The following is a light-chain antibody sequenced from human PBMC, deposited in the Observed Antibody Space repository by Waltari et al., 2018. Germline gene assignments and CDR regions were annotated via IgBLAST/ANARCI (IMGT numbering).Light chain of an antibody. CDR2: GAS. CDR1: QSLRKSY. V-gene: IGKV3-20*01. CDR3: QQYGSSSSYT. J-gene: IGKJ2*01. Sequence: EFVLTQSPGTLSLSPGERATLSCRVSQSLRKSYLAWYQQKPAQAPKVIIDGASSRATGSRDRFSGSGSGTDFTLTISRLEPEDFAVYYCQQYGSSSSYTFGQGTKLEIK.